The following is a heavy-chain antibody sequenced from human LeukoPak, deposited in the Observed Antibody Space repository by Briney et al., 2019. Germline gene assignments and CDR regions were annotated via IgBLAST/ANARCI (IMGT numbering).Heavy chain of an antibody. D-gene: IGHD4-11*01. CDR3: AKDPYTSRFLLLQYFDY. V-gene: IGHV3-23*01. CDR2: ISGSGGST. Sequence: PGGSLRLSCAASGFTFSSYAMSWVRQAPGKGLEWVSAISGSGGSTYYADSVKGRFTISRDNSKNTLYLQMNSLRAEDTAVYYCAKDPYTSRFLLLQYFDYWGQGTLVTVSS. CDR1: GFTFSSYA. J-gene: IGHJ4*02.